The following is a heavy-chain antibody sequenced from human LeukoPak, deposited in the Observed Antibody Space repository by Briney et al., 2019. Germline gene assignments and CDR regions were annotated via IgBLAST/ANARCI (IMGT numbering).Heavy chain of an antibody. CDR3: ARGIRYFDWLLLGYYFDY. CDR2: INHSGST. D-gene: IGHD3-9*01. V-gene: IGHV4-34*01. J-gene: IGHJ4*02. Sequence: SETLSLTCAVYGGSFSGYYWSWIRQPPGKGLEWIGEINHSGSTNYNPSLKSRVTISVDASKNQFSLKLSSVTAADTAVYYCARGIRYFDWLLLGYYFDYWGQGTLVTVSS. CDR1: GGSFSGYY.